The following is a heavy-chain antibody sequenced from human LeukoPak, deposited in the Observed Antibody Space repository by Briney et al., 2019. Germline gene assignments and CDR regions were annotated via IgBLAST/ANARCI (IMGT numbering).Heavy chain of an antibody. J-gene: IGHJ1*01. CDR3: ARVPLSDSSGHYYPH. Sequence: ASVTVSCKPSGYTFANYGMHWLRQAPRQSLEWVGWINTGNGNTKSSQKFQDRVALARDTSASTAYMELNSLSSEDTAVYYCARVPLSDSSGHYYPHWGQGTLVTVSS. CDR2: INTGNGNT. CDR1: GYTFANYG. D-gene: IGHD3-22*01. V-gene: IGHV1-3*04.